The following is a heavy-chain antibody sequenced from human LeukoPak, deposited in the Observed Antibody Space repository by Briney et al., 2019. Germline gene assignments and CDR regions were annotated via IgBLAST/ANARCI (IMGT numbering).Heavy chain of an antibody. D-gene: IGHD3-10*01. J-gene: IGHJ4*02. CDR3: AKDGGYGSGSYYPDY. Sequence: GGSLRLSCAASGFTFSSYGMHWVRQAPGKGLEWVAVISYDGSNKYYADSVKGRFTISRDNSKNTLYLQMNSLRADDTAVYYCAKDGGYGSGSYYPDYWGQGTLVTVSS. V-gene: IGHV3-30*18. CDR2: ISYDGSNK. CDR1: GFTFSSYG.